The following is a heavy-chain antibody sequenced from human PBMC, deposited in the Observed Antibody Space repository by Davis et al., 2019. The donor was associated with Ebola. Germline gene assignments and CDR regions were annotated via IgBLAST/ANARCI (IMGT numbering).Heavy chain of an antibody. D-gene: IGHD2-15*01. J-gene: IGHJ6*02. CDR1: GFTLSNYW. CDR2: IDSDGTNR. CDR3: ARATVVVVAATYYYYYGMDV. V-gene: IGHV3-74*01. Sequence: GESLKISCAASGFTLSNYWMYWVRQVPGKGLMWVSRIDSDGTNRKYADSVKGRFTISRDNAKNTLYLQMNSLRAEDTAVYYCARATVVVVAATYYYYYGMDVWGQGTTVTVSS.